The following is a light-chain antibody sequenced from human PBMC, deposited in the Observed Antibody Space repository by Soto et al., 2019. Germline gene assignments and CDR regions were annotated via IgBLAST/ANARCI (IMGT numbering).Light chain of an antibody. Sequence: QLVLTQPASVSGSPGQSITISCTGTSSDVGGYNYVSWYQQNPGKAPKLMIYNVSNRPSGVSNRFSGSKSGNTASLTISGLQAEDEADYYCSSYTSSNTVLFGGGTQLTVL. CDR3: SSYTSSNTVL. V-gene: IGLV2-14*01. CDR1: SSDVGGYNY. J-gene: IGLJ2*01. CDR2: NVS.